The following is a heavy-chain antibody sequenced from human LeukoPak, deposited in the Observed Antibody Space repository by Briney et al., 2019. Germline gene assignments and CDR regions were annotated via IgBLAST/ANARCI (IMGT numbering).Heavy chain of an antibody. CDR3: ARVHYDILTGSSLLDY. Sequence: SETLSLTCAVYGGSFSGYYWSWIRQPPGKGLEWIGEINHSGSTNYNPSLKSRVTISVDTSKNQFSLKLSSVTAADTAVYYCARVHYDILTGSSLLDYWGQGTLVTVSS. V-gene: IGHV4-34*01. CDR2: INHSGST. CDR1: GGSFSGYY. D-gene: IGHD3-9*01. J-gene: IGHJ4*02.